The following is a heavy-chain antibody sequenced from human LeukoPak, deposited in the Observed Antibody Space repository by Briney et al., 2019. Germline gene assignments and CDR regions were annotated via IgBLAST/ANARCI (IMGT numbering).Heavy chain of an antibody. CDR1: GGSISSSNW. CDR3: ARPSYYYDSSGYHNWFDP. V-gene: IGHV4-4*02. D-gene: IGHD3-22*01. Sequence: SETLSLTCAVSGGSISSSNWWSWVRQPPGKGLEWIGEIYHSGSTNYNPSLKSRVTISVDKSKNQFSLKLSSVTAADTAVYYCARPSYYYDSSGYHNWFDPWGQGTLVTVSS. CDR2: IYHSGST. J-gene: IGHJ5*02.